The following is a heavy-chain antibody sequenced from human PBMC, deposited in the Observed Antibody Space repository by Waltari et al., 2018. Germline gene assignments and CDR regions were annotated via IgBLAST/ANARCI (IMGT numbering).Heavy chain of an antibody. J-gene: IGHJ4*02. Sequence: HVPLQESGPGLVKPSETLSLTCTVCGDFPSDDLWPWTRQAPGKGLEWIAYLRNSGGTKCTPSLQSRVTLSAVTSKKQFSLRLTSVTAADTAVYYCARLPTKYYDSLGWGFFDQWGQGILVTVSS. CDR2: LRNSGGT. D-gene: IGHD3-22*01. CDR1: GDFPSDDL. CDR3: ARLPTKYYDSLGWGFFDQ. V-gene: IGHV4-59*08.